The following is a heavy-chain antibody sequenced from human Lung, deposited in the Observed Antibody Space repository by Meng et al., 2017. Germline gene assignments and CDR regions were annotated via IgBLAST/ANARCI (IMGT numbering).Heavy chain of an antibody. D-gene: IGHD3-10*01. J-gene: IGHJ5*02. CDR3: ARGSITMVRGVSVFDP. Sequence: VRLQSSAPGLVRPSGPVSLTCAASGGSISSSNWGSWVRQPPGKGLEWIGEIYHSGSTNYNPSLKSRVTISVDKSKNQFSLKLSSVTAADTAVYYCARGSITMVRGVSVFDPWGQGTLVTVSS. V-gene: IGHV4-4*02. CDR2: IYHSGST. CDR1: GGSISSSNW.